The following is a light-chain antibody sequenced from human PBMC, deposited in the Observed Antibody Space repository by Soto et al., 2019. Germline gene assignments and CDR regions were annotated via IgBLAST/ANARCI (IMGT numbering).Light chain of an antibody. CDR3: LQHNSYPRIT. V-gene: IGKV1-17*01. J-gene: IGKJ5*01. Sequence: DIQMPQSPSSMSASVGDRVTITCRASQGIRNDLGWYQQKPGKAPKRLIYAASSLQSGVPSRFSGSGSGTEFTLTSISLKPEDFATYYCLQHNSYPRITFGQGTRLEIK. CDR2: AAS. CDR1: QGIRND.